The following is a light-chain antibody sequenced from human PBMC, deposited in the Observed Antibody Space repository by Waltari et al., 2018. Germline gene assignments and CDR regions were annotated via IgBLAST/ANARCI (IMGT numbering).Light chain of an antibody. CDR2: EGS. CDR1: NKDVGGYNL. J-gene: IGLJ2*01. Sequence: QSALTQPASVSGSPGQSISISCHGTNKDVGGYNLVSWYQQRPGQAPKLIIFEGSERPSGVSDRFSASKSGNTASLTVSGLQAEDEAHYFCCSYAGSSTPMLFGGGTKLTVL. V-gene: IGLV2-23*01. CDR3: CSYAGSSTPML.